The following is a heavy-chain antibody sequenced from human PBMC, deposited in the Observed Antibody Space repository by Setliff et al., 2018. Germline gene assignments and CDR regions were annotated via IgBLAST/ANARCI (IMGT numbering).Heavy chain of an antibody. Sequence: NPSETLSLTCTVSGASISSGTYYWAWIRQPPGKGLEWIGRIHYRGTTYSNASLASRLTISVDTAKNQFSLKLTSVTAADTAVYFCARVTYCGGDCYSFDYWGQGTLVTVSS. D-gene: IGHD2-21*01. CDR2: IHYRGTT. CDR1: GASISSGTYY. J-gene: IGHJ4*02. CDR3: ARVTYCGGDCYSFDY. V-gene: IGHV4-39*01.